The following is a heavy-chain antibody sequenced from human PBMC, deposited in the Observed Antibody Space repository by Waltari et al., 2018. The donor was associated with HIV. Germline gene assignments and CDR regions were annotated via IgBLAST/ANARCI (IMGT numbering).Heavy chain of an antibody. CDR2: IYYSGST. CDR3: AGNSLTYYYDRSGYSVAFDY. D-gene: IGHD3-22*01. CDR1: GGSISSSSYY. V-gene: IGHV4-39*01. J-gene: IGHJ4*02. Sequence: QLQLQESGPGLVKPSETLSLTCTVSGGSISSSSYYWGWIRQPPGTGLGWIGSIYYSGSTFHHPSLKGRVPISVDKSKNQFSLKLSSVTAGDTAVYYCAGNSLTYYYDRSGYSVAFDYWGQGTLVTVSS.